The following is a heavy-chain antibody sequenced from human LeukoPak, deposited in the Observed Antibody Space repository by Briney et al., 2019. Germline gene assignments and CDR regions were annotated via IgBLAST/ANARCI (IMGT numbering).Heavy chain of an antibody. J-gene: IGHJ3*02. CDR1: GFTFRSNE. CDR2: ISSSGSTI. CDR3: ASGVHYTSGWIDI. V-gene: IGHV3-48*03. Sequence: PGGSLRLSCAASGFTFRSNEMNWVRQAPGKGLEWLSYISSSGSTIHYVASVKGRFTIYRDNDKNSLFLQMNSLRAEDTAVYYCASGVHYTSGWIDIWGQGTMVTVSS. D-gene: IGHD6-19*01.